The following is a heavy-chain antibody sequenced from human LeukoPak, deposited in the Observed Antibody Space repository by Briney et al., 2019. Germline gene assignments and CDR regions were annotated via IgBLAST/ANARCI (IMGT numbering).Heavy chain of an antibody. D-gene: IGHD6-6*01. CDR3: ARYSSSSVYFDY. Sequence: SETLSLTCTVSGGSISSSSYYWGWIRQPPGKGLEWIGSIYYSGSTYYNPSLKSRVTISVDTSKNQFSLKLSSVTAADTAVYYCARYSSSSVYFDYWGQGTLVTVSS. J-gene: IGHJ4*02. V-gene: IGHV4-39*07. CDR1: GGSISSSSYY. CDR2: IYYSGST.